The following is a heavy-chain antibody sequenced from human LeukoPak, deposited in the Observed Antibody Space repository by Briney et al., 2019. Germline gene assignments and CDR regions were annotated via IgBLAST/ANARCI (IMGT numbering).Heavy chain of an antibody. J-gene: IGHJ4*02. CDR1: GFTFSNYA. Sequence: GGSLRLSCAASGFTFSNYAMSWVRQAPGKGPEWVSSITGNALNTYHAGFIKGRFTISRDDSKNTLYLHLSSLRVEDTAVYYCAKLQDFYDNSGYSYFDNWGQGTLVTVSS. V-gene: IGHV3-23*01. CDR3: AKLQDFYDNSGYSYFDN. CDR2: ITGNALNT. D-gene: IGHD3-22*01.